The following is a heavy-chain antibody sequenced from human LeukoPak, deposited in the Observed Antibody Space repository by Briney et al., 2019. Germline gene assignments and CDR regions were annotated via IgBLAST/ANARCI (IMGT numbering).Heavy chain of an antibody. D-gene: IGHD6-19*01. CDR1: GFIFSNYA. Sequence: GGSLRLSCAASGFIFSNYAMSWVRQVPGRGLEGGSSISSRGDRTYFADSVKGRFTISRDNSKNSLYLQMNTVRAEDTAVYYCVKGPRPDITVAHTVENWGQGTLVTVSS. CDR2: ISSRGDRT. J-gene: IGHJ4*02. V-gene: IGHV3-23*01. CDR3: VKGPRPDITVAHTVEN.